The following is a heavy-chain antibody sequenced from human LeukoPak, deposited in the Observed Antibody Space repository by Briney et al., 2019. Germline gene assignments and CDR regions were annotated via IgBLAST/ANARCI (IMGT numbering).Heavy chain of an antibody. CDR1: GGSFSGYY. CDR2: INHSGST. Sequence: PSETLSLTCAVYGGSFSGYYWSWIRQPPGKGLEWIGEINHSGSTNYNPSLKSRVTISVDTSKNQFSLKLSSVTAAGTAVYYCARARPILTGPYYYYGMDVWGKGTTVTVPS. CDR3: ARARPILTGPYYYYGMDV. J-gene: IGHJ6*04. D-gene: IGHD3-9*01. V-gene: IGHV4-34*01.